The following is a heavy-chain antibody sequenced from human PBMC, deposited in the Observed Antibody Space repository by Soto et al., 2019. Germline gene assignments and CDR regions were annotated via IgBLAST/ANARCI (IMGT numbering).Heavy chain of an antibody. CDR3: AKDISGRGSFYYYYGMDV. J-gene: IGHJ6*02. CDR2: ISWNSGSI. Sequence: AGGSLRLSCAASGFTFDDYAMHWVRQAPGKGLEWVSGISWNSGSIGYADSVKARLTISRDNAKSSLYLQMNSLRAEDTAFYYCAKDISGRGSFYYYYGMDVLGQGTTVTVSS. CDR1: GFTFDDYA. D-gene: IGHD1-26*01. V-gene: IGHV3-9*01.